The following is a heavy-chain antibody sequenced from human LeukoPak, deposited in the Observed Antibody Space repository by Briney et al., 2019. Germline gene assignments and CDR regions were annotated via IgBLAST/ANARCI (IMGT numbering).Heavy chain of an antibody. V-gene: IGHV3-11*04. J-gene: IGHJ3*02. CDR3: AGRDWVSGAVRAFDI. Sequence: GGSLRLSCVGSGFMFSDYYMSWIRQAPGKGLEWVSYISNDSVDKYYVDSVRGRFTISRDNAKKSMYLQMSGLRVEDTAVYYCAGRDWVSGAVRAFDIWGQGTMVTVSS. D-gene: IGHD3-3*01. CDR1: GFMFSDYY. CDR2: ISNDSVDK.